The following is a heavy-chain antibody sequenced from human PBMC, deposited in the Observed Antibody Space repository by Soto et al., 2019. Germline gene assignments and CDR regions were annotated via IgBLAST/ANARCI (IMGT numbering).Heavy chain of an antibody. CDR1: GGTFSSYA. CDR2: IIPIFGTA. D-gene: IGHD2-2*01. CDR3: ARDEGYCISTSCYHYGMDV. V-gene: IGHV1-69*12. Sequence: QVQLVQSGAEVKKPGSSVKVSCKASGGTFSSYAISWVRQAPGQGLEWMGGIIPIFGTANYAQKFQGRVTITADESTSTAYMELSSLRSEDTAVYYCARDEGYCISTSCYHYGMDVWGQGTTVTVSS. J-gene: IGHJ6*02.